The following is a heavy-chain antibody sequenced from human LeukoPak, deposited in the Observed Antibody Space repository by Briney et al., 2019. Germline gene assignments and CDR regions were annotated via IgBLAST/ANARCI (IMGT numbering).Heavy chain of an antibody. CDR3: ARRLYCGDYGPNWFDP. CDR1: GDSISSSSYF. J-gene: IGHJ5*02. CDR2: VYYTGDT. D-gene: IGHD4-17*01. Sequence: SETLSLTCNVSGDSISSSSYFWDWIRQPPGKGLEWIENVYYTGDTHYNPSLESRVTISVDTSKNQYSLKLSSVTAADTAVYYCARRLYCGDYGPNWFDPWGQGTLVTVSS. V-gene: IGHV4-39*07.